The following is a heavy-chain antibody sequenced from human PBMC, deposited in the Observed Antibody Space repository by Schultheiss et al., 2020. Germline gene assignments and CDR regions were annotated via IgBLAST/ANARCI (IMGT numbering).Heavy chain of an antibody. V-gene: IGHV4-59*12. J-gene: IGHJ4*02. Sequence: SETLSLTCTVSGGSISSYYWSWVRQPPGKGLEWIGSIYYSGSTYYNPSLKSRVTISVDTSKNQFSLKLSSVTAEDTAVYYCARRGYSYGTPFDYWGQGTLVTVSS. D-gene: IGHD5-18*01. CDR2: IYYSGST. CDR3: ARRGYSYGTPFDY. CDR1: GGSISSYY.